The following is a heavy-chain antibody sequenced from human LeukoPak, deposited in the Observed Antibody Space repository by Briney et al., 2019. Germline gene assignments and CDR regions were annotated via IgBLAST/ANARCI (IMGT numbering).Heavy chain of an antibody. CDR3: ARHDSSFIYSSGWLPFGY. Sequence: PSETLSLTCAVYGGSFSGYYWGWIRQPPGKGLEWIGSIYYSGSTYYNPSLKSRVTISVDTSKNQFSLKLSSVTAADTAVYYCARHDSSFIYSSGWLPFGYWGQGTLVTVSS. D-gene: IGHD6-19*01. CDR2: IYYSGST. V-gene: IGHV4-39*01. CDR1: GGSFSGYY. J-gene: IGHJ4*02.